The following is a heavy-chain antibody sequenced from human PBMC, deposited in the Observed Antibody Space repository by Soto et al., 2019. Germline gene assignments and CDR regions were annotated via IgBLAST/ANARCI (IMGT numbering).Heavy chain of an antibody. D-gene: IGHD3-22*01. J-gene: IGHJ3*02. CDR3: ARDTYYYDSSDHFSADAFDI. V-gene: IGHV3-74*01. Sequence: EVQLVESGGGLVQPGGSLRLSCAASGFTSSSYWIHWVRQAPGKGLVWVSRISNDGSSTNYADSVKGRFTISRDNAKNTVYLQMNSLRAEDTAVYYCARDTYYYDSSDHFSADAFDIWGQGTMVTLSS. CDR1: GFTSSSYW. CDR2: ISNDGSST.